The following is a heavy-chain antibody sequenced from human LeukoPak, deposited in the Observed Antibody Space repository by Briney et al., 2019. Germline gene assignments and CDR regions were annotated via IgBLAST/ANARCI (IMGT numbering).Heavy chain of an antibody. V-gene: IGHV3-9*01. CDR3: AKDMSKWLLLHDYFDY. D-gene: IGHD3-22*01. CDR2: ISWSSGSI. CDR1: GFTFDDYA. J-gene: IGHJ4*02. Sequence: PGGSLRLSCAASGFTFDDYAMHWVRQAPGKGLEWVSGISWSSGSIGYADSVKGRFTISRDNAKNSLYLQMNSLRAEDTALYYCAKDMSKWLLLHDYFDYWGQGTLVTVSS.